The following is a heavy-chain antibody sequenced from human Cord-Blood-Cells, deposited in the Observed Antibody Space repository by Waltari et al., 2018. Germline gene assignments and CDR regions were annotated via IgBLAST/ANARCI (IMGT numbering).Heavy chain of an antibody. CDR3: ASAYCGGDCDAFDI. CDR2: IYHSGST. D-gene: IGHD2-21*01. Sequence: QVQLQESGPGLVKPSETLSLTCAVSGYSISSGYYWGWIRQPPGKGLEWIGSIYHSGSTYYNPSRKSRVTISVDTSKNQFSLKLSSVTAADTAVYYCASAYCGGDCDAFDIWGQGTMVTVSS. CDR1: GYSISSGYY. V-gene: IGHV4-38-2*01. J-gene: IGHJ3*02.